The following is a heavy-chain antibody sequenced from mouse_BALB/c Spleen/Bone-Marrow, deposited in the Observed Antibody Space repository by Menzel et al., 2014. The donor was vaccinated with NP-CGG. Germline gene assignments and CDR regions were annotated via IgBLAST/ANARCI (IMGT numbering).Heavy chain of an antibody. V-gene: IGHV1S81*02. CDR3: TRDHYYYGSSYWYFDV. CDR1: GYTFTSYY. J-gene: IGHJ1*01. Sequence: QVQLKQSGAELVKPGASVKLSCKASGYTFTSYYMYWVKLRPGQGLEWIGGINPSNGGTNFNEKFKSKATLTVDKSSSTAYMQLSSLTSEDSAVYYCTRDHYYYGSSYWYFDVWGAGTTVTVSS. CDR2: INPSNGGT. D-gene: IGHD1-1*01.